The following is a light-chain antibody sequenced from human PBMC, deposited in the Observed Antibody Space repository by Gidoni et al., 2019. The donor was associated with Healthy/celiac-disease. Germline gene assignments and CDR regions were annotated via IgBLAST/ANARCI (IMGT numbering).Light chain of an antibody. V-gene: IGKV1-5*03. J-gene: IGKJ1*01. CDR2: KAS. CDR3: QQYNSYPWT. CDR1: QRISSW. Sequence: DIQITQSPSTLSASVGDRVTITCRASQRISSWLAWYQQKPGKAPKLLIYKASSLESGVPSRFSGRGSGTEFTLTISSLQPDDFATYYCQQYNSYPWTFGQGTKVEIK.